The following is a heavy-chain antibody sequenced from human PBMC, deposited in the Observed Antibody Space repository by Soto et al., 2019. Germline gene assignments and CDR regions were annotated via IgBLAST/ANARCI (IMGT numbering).Heavy chain of an antibody. CDR1: GFNLGTFT. D-gene: IGHD6-13*01. V-gene: IGHV3-21*01. Sequence: GGSLRLSCAASGFNLGTFTMNWVRQAPGKGLEWVSSIGTTSTFIFYADSVRGRFTISRDNAKNSVFLQMNSLRAEDTAIYYCAKGGSWYVAFDIWGQGTMVTVSS. J-gene: IGHJ3*02. CDR3: AKGGSWYVAFDI. CDR2: IGTTSTFI.